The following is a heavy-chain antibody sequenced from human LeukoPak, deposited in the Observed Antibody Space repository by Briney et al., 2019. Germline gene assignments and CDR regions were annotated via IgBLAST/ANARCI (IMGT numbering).Heavy chain of an antibody. D-gene: IGHD4-17*01. CDR2: IRSKANSYAT. Sequence: GGSLRLSCAASGFTFSGSAMHWVRQASGKGLGWVGRIRSKANSYATAYAASVKGRFTISRDDSKNTAYLQMNSLKTEDTAVYYCAEVHGDYLWVYFQHWGQGTLVTVSS. J-gene: IGHJ1*01. CDR1: GFTFSGSA. CDR3: AEVHGDYLWVYFQH. V-gene: IGHV3-73*01.